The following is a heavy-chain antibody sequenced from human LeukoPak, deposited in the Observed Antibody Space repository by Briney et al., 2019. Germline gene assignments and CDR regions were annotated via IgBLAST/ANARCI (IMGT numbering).Heavy chain of an antibody. CDR3: AKGQSIFGGHYYFDY. Sequence: QAGGSLRLSCAASGFTFSSYAMSWVRQAPGKGLEWVSAISGSGGSTYYADSVKGRFTISRDNSKNTLYLQMNSLRAEDAAVYYCAKGQSIFGGHYYFDYWGQGTLVTVSS. CDR2: ISGSGGST. J-gene: IGHJ4*02. D-gene: IGHD3-3*02. V-gene: IGHV3-23*01. CDR1: GFTFSSYA.